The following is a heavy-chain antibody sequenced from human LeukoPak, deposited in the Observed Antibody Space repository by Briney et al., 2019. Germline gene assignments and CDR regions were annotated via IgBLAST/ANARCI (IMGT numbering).Heavy chain of an antibody. Sequence: PSETLSLTCTVSGYSISNGYYWGWVRQPPGKGLEWIGTIHHSGTTYYSPSLSSRVTTSVDTSKNQFSLSLSSVTAADTAVYYLSRSAYDTQGSFDPWGQGPLTTVSS. V-gene: IGHV4-38-2*02. CDR1: GYSISNGYY. CDR3: SRSAYDTQGSFDP. J-gene: IGHJ5*02. CDR2: IHHSGTT. D-gene: IGHD3-22*01.